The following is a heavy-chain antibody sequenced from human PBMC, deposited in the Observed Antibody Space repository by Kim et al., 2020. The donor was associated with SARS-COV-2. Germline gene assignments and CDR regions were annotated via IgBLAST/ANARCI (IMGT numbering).Heavy chain of an antibody. CDR1: GGSISSYY. V-gene: IGHV4-59*01. CDR2: IYYSGST. CDR3: ARDIGYSGYDGVTNYYYYGMDV. J-gene: IGHJ6*02. Sequence: SETLSLTCTVSGGSISSYYWSWIRQPPGKGLEWIGYIYYSGSTNYNPSLKSRVTISVDTSKNQFSLKLSSVTAADTAVYYCARDIGYSGYDGVTNYYYYGMDVWGQGTTVTVSS. D-gene: IGHD5-12*01.